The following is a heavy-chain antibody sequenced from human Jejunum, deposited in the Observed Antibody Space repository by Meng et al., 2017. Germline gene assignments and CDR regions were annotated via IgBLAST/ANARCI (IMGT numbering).Heavy chain of an antibody. V-gene: IGHV3-11*04. CDR3: TTAGAYPFDY. CDR1: GFTFSDYY. Sequence: QVQLVESGGGLVKPGGSLTLSCVASGFTFSDYYMTWVRQAPGKGLEEISYISSSGSTKFYADSVKGRFTISRDSAKNSLYLQMNSLRAEDTAVYYCTTAGAYPFDYWGQGTLVTVSS. CDR2: ISSSGSTK. J-gene: IGHJ4*02.